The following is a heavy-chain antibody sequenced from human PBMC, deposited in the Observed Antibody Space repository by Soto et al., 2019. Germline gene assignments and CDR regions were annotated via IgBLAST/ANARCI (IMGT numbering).Heavy chain of an antibody. J-gene: IGHJ6*02. CDR2: ISYDGSNK. Sequence: QVQLVESGGGVVQPGRSLRLSCAASGFTFSSYAMHWVRQAPGKGLEWVAVISYDGSNKYYADSVKGRFTISRDNSKNTLYLQMNSLRAEDTAVYYCARDPSSSLLNYYYYGMDVWGQGTTVTVSS. CDR3: ARDPSSSLLNYYYYGMDV. V-gene: IGHV3-30-3*01. D-gene: IGHD6-6*01. CDR1: GFTFSSYA.